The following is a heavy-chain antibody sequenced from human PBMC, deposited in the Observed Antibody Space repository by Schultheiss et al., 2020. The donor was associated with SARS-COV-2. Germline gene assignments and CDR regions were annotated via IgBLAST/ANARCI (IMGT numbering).Heavy chain of an antibody. Sequence: ASVKVSCKASGYTFTSYDINWVRQATGQGLEWMGWMNPDSGNTGYAQKFRGRVTMTADESTRTAHMELSRLRSDDTAVYYCARGRGYNWKDVLDFWGQGTLVTVSS. CDR3: ARGRGYNWKDVLDF. CDR1: GYTFTSYD. CDR2: MNPDSGNT. V-gene: IGHV1-8*02. J-gene: IGHJ4*02. D-gene: IGHD1-1*01.